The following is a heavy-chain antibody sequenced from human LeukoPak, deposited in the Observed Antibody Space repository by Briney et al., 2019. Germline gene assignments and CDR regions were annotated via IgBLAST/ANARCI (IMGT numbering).Heavy chain of an antibody. D-gene: IGHD3-22*01. CDR2: ISYDGSNK. CDR1: GFTFSSYG. V-gene: IGHV3-30*18. J-gene: IGHJ4*02. CDR3: AKDPGDSSGYYYQANYFDY. Sequence: GGSLRLSCAASGFTFSSYGMHWVRQAPGKGLEWVAVISYDGSNKYYADSVKGRFTISRDNSKNTLYLQMNSLRAEDTAVYYCAKDPGDSSGYYYQANYFDYWGQGTLVTVSS.